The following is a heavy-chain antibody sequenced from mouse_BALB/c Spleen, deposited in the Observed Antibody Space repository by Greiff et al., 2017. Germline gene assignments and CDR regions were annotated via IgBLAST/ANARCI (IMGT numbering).Heavy chain of an antibody. CDR1: GYTFTSYW. V-gene: IGHV1-7*01. Sequence: VQLQQSGAELAKPGASVKMSCKASGYTFTSYWMHWVKQRPGQGLEWIGYINPSTGYTEYNQKFKDKATLTADKSSSTAYMQLRSLTSEDSAVYCCTRGGTYWGQGTLVTVSA. CDR3: TRGGTY. J-gene: IGHJ3*01. CDR2: INPSTGYT.